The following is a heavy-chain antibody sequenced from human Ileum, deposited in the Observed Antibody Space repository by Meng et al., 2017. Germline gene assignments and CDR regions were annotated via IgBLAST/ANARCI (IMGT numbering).Heavy chain of an antibody. Sequence: GGSLRLSCAASGFTFRSYSMNWVRQAPGKGLEWVSSISSSSSYIYYADSVKGRFTISRDNAKNSLYLQMNSLRAEDTAVYYCARDSPSYYGSGMWDYYGMDVWGQGTTVTVSS. CDR2: ISSSSSYI. D-gene: IGHD3-10*01. V-gene: IGHV3-21*01. CDR3: ARDSPSYYGSGMWDYYGMDV. CDR1: GFTFRSYS. J-gene: IGHJ6*02.